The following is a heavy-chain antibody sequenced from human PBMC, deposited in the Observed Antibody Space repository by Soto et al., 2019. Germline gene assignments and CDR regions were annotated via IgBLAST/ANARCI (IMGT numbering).Heavy chain of an antibody. J-gene: IGHJ5*02. D-gene: IGHD3-3*01. CDR1: GYTFTSYG. CDR2: ISAYNGNT. Sequence: ASVKVSCQASGYTFTSYGISWVRQAPGQGLEWMGWISAYNGNTNYAQKLQGRVTMTTDTSTSTAYMELRSLRSDGTAVYYCARYVGITIFGVVLRGWFDPWGQGTLVTVSS. V-gene: IGHV1-18*01. CDR3: ARYVGITIFGVVLRGWFDP.